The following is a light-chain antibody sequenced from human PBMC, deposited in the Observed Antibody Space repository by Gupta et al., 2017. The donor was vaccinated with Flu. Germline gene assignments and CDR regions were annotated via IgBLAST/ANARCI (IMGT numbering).Light chain of an antibody. CDR2: EVS. J-gene: IGLJ1*01. CDR1: SSDVGGYNY. CDR3: SSYTSSTPYV. Sequence: QPALTQPASVSGSPGQSITISCTATSSDVGGYNYVSWYQQHPGKAPKLMIYEVSNRPSGVSNRFSGSKSGNTASLTISGLQAEDEADYYCSSYTSSTPYVFGTGTKVTVL. V-gene: IGLV2-14*01.